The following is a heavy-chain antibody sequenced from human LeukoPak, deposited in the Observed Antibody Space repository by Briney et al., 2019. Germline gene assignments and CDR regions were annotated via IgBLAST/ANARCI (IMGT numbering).Heavy chain of an antibody. CDR1: GYTFTGYY. CDR3: ARLATYYYGSGSYPNWFDP. Sequence: ASVKVSCRASGYTFTGYYMHWVRQAPGQGLEWMGWISAYNGNTNYAQKLQGRVTMTTDTSTSTAYMELRSLRSDDTAVYYCARLATYYYGSGSYPNWFDPWGQGTLVTVSS. V-gene: IGHV1-18*04. D-gene: IGHD3-10*01. J-gene: IGHJ5*02. CDR2: ISAYNGNT.